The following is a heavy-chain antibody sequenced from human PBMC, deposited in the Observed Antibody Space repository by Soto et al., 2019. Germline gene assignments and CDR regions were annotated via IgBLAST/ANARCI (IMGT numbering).Heavy chain of an antibody. CDR2: ISYDGSNK. Sequence: LRLSCAASGFTFSSYGMHWVRQAPGKGLEWVAVISYDGSNKYYAYSVKGRFTISRDNSKNTLYLQMNSLRAEDTAVYYCAKDYYDCQWGQGTLVTVS. CDR3: AKDYYDCQ. CDR1: GFTFSSYG. J-gene: IGHJ4*02. D-gene: IGHD3-22*01. V-gene: IGHV3-30*18.